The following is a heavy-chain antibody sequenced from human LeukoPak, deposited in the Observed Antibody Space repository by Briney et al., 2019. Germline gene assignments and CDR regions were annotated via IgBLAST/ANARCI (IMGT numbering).Heavy chain of an antibody. D-gene: IGHD1-26*01. V-gene: IGHV1-3*01. Sequence: ASVKVSCKASGYTFTSYAMHWVRQAPGQRLEWMGWINAGNGNTKYSQKFQGRVTMTTDTSTSTAYMELRSLRSDDTAVYYCARGGNFVPFDYWGQGTLVTVSS. J-gene: IGHJ4*02. CDR2: INAGNGNT. CDR3: ARGGNFVPFDY. CDR1: GYTFTSYA.